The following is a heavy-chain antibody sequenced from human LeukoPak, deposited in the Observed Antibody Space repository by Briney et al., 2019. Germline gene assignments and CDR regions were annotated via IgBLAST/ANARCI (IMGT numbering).Heavy chain of an antibody. D-gene: IGHD3-10*01. CDR2: MNPNSGNT. V-gene: IGHV1-8*03. J-gene: IGHJ4*02. CDR1: GYTFTGYY. CDR3: ARSELYRTYYGSDGYFDY. Sequence: ASVKVSCKASGYTFTGYYIHWVRQATGQGLEWMGWMNPNSGNTGYAQKFQGRVTITRNTSISTAYMELSSLRSEDTAVYYCARSELYRTYYGSDGYFDYWGQGTLVTVSS.